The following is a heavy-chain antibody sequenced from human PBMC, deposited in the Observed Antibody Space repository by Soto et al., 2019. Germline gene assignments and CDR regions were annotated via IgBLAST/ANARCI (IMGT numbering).Heavy chain of an antibody. Sequence: PSETLSLTCTVSGGSISSYYWSWIRQPPGKGLEWIGYIYYSGSTNYNPSLKSRVTISVDTSKNQFSLKLSSVTAADTAVYYCARVRGSVSNNPTLYYYGMDVWGQGTTVTVSS. J-gene: IGHJ6*02. CDR1: GGSISSYY. CDR2: IYYSGST. CDR3: ARVRGSVSNNPTLYYYGMDV. D-gene: IGHD3-10*01. V-gene: IGHV4-59*01.